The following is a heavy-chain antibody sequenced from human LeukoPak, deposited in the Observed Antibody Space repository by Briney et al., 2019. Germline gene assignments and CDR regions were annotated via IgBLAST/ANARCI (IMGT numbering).Heavy chain of an antibody. CDR2: ISAYNGNT. V-gene: IGHV1-18*01. CDR3: ARKLRGVIKSWFDL. Sequence: AAVNVSCTCSGYTFTSNGISWERQAPGQGHEWMGWISAYNGNTNYAQKLQGRVTMTTDTSTSTAYMELRSLRSDDTAVYYCARKLRGVIKSWFDLWGEGTLVSVS. D-gene: IGHD3-10*01. CDR1: GYTFTSNG. J-gene: IGHJ5*02.